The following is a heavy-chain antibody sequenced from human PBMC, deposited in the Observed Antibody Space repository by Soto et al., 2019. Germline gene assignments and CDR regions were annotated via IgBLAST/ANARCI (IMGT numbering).Heavy chain of an antibody. D-gene: IGHD3-9*01. CDR2: MNEDGGTT. CDR3: PSDLSIRAEV. CDR1: GFSFSSYW. J-gene: IGHJ6*02. V-gene: IGHV3-74*02. Sequence: EVQLVESGGGLVRPGGSLRLSCAASGFSFSSYWMHWVRQVPGKGLVWVARMNEDGGTTDYADSVKGRFTISRDNGKNTLYLKMSSLRAEDAAVYYCPSDLSIRAEVWGQGTTVPVSS.